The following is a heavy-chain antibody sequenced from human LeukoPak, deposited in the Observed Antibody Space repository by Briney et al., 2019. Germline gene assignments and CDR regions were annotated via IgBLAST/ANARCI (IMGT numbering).Heavy chain of an antibody. CDR2: IWYDGSNK. CDR1: GFTFSNYG. CDR3: TNGTTPRAVALDFIDV. Sequence: PGGSLRLSCATSGFTFSNYGMHWVRQAPGEGLEWVAVIWYDGSNKNYVDTVKGRFTISRDNSKNTLYLQMNSLRVEDTAVYSCTNGTTPRAVALDFIDVWGEGTTVTVSS. V-gene: IGHV3-33*06. D-gene: IGHD6-19*01. J-gene: IGHJ6*03.